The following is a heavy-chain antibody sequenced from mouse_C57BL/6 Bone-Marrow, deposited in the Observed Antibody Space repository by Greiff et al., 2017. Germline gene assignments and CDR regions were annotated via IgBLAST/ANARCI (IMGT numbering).Heavy chain of an antibody. Sequence: VQLQQSGAELVRPGASVKLSCTASGFNIKDDYMHWVKQRPEQGLEWIGWIDPENGDTDYAQKFPGKATISADTSSNTAYLQLSSLTSEDTAVYYCALCIGDFDYWGQGTTVTVSS. V-gene: IGHV14-4*01. D-gene: IGHD3-1*01. CDR1: GFNIKDDY. CDR3: ALCIGDFDY. CDR2: IDPENGDT. J-gene: IGHJ2*01.